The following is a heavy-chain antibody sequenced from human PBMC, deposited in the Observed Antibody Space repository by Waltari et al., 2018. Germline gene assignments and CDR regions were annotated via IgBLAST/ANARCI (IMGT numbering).Heavy chain of an antibody. CDR1: GYSFTSYW. V-gene: IGHV5-10-1*03. J-gene: IGHJ1*01. CDR3: ARRVYNSGWSSYAEYFQH. Sequence: EVQLVQSGAEVKKPGESLRISCKGSGYSFTSYWISWVRQMPGKGLEWMGRIVPSDSFTNFSPSFQGHVNSSADKSISTAYLQWSSLKAADTAMYYCARRVYNSGWSSYAEYFQHWGQGTLVTVSS. D-gene: IGHD6-19*01. CDR2: IVPSDSFT.